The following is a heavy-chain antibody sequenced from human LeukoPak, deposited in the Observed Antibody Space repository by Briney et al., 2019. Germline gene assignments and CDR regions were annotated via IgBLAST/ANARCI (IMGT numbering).Heavy chain of an antibody. CDR2: MNPNSGNT. CDR1: GYTFTSYD. Sequence: ASVKVPCKASGYTFTSYDINWVRQATGQGLEWVGWMNPNSGNTGYAQKFQGRVTMTRNTSISTAYMELSSLRSEDTAVYYCAREASGSYYMDVWGKGTTVTVSS. V-gene: IGHV1-8*01. CDR3: AREASGSYYMDV. D-gene: IGHD3-10*01. J-gene: IGHJ6*03.